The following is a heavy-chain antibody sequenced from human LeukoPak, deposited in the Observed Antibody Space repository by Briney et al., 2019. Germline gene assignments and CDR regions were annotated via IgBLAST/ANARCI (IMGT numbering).Heavy chain of an antibody. V-gene: IGHV4-31*03. CDR3: ARERSGITFGGVIVDPYYYYGMDV. Sequence: PSETLSLTCTVSGGSISSGGYYWSWIRQHPGKGLEWIGYIYYSGSTYYNPSLKSRVTISVDTSKNQFSLKLSSVTAADTAVYYCARERSGITFGGVIVDPYYYYGMDVWGQGTTVTVSS. D-gene: IGHD3-16*02. CDR2: IYYSGST. CDR1: GGSISSGGYY. J-gene: IGHJ6*02.